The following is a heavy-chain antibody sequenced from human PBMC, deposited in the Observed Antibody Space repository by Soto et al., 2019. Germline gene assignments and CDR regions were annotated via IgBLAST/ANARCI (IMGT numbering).Heavy chain of an antibody. CDR2: IYYSGST. J-gene: IGHJ3*02. CDR3: ARLDGLNAFDI. CDR1: GGSISSYY. Sequence: SETLSLTCTVSGGSISSYYWSWIRQPPGKGLEWIGYIYYSGSTNYNPSLKSRVTISVDTSKNQFSLKLSSVTAADTAVYYCARLDGLNAFDIWDQGTMVTVSS. V-gene: IGHV4-59*08.